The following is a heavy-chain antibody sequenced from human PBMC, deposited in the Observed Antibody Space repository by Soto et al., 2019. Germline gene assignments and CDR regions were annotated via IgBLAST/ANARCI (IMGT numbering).Heavy chain of an antibody. V-gene: IGHV3-15*07. CDR2: IRSKTDGGTP. CDR3: TTEKGY. CDR1: GFIFTNAW. Sequence: EVQLVESGGGLVKPGESLRLSCAASGFIFTNAWMNWVRQAPGKGLEWVGRIRSKTDGGTPDYAAPVKGRFTISRDDSKNTLYVQMNSLKTEDTAIYYCTTEKGYWGQGTLVTVSS. J-gene: IGHJ4*02.